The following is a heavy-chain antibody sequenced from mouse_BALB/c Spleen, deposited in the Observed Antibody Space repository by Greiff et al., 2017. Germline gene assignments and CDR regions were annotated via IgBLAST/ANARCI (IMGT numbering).Heavy chain of an antibody. J-gene: IGHJ4*01. CDR2: INPSNGGT. D-gene: IGHD2-12*01. Sequence: VQLQQSGAELVKPGASVKLSCKASGYTFTSYYMYWVKQRPGQGLEWIGEINPSNGGTNFNEKFKSKATLTVDKSSSTAYMQLSSLTSEDSAVYYCGRLRRDYYAMDYWGQGTSVTVSS. CDR3: GRLRRDYYAMDY. V-gene: IGHV1-53*01. CDR1: GYTFTSYY.